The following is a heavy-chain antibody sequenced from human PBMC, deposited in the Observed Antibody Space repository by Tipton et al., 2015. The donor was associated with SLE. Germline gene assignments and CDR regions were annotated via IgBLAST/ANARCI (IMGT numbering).Heavy chain of an antibody. CDR3: ARVASVGLGRGQFDY. V-gene: IGHV4-39*07. CDR2: IYYTGST. D-gene: IGHD1-26*01. CDR1: GGSFSSDTYL. J-gene: IGHJ4*02. Sequence: TLSLTCTVSGGSFSSDTYLWGWIRQPPGKGLEWIGDIYYTGSTYYNPSLKSRVTISVDTSKNQFSLKLSSVTAADTAVYYCARVASVGLGRGQFDYWGQGTLVTVSS.